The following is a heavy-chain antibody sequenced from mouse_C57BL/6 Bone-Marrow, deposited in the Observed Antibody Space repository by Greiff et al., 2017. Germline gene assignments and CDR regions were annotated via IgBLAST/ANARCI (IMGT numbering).Heavy chain of an antibody. CDR1: GYTFTSYG. CDR2: IYPRSGNT. D-gene: IGHD3-1*01. V-gene: IGHV1-81*01. CDR3: ARLGYPGLVAY. J-gene: IGHJ3*01. Sequence: VKLVESGAELARPGASVKLSCKASGYTFTSYGISWVKQRTGQGLEWIGEIYPRSGNTYYNEKFKGKATLTADKSSSTAYMELRSLTSEDSAVYFCARLGYPGLVAYWGQGTLLTVSA.